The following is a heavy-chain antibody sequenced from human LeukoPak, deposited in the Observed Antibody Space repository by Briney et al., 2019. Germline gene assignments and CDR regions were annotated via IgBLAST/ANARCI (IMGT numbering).Heavy chain of an antibody. D-gene: IGHD3-9*01. Sequence: HSGGSLRLSCAASGFTFSSYAMSWVRQAPGKGLEWVSAMSGSGGSRYYADSVKGRFTISRDNSKNTLYLQMNSLRAEDTAVYYCAKTVHSDILTGYFYADYWGQGTLVTVSS. J-gene: IGHJ4*02. CDR3: AKTVHSDILTGYFYADY. V-gene: IGHV3-23*01. CDR2: MSGSGGSR. CDR1: GFTFSSYA.